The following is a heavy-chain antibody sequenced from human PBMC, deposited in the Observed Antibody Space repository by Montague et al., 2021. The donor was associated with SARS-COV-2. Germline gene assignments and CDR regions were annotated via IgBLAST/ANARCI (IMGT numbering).Heavy chain of an antibody. J-gene: IGHJ4*02. Sequence: SLRLSCSASGFTFSVYGMSWVRQAPGKGLEWVSYISGRGSYTDYADSVKGRFTISRDNARKSLYLEMNSLRAEDTAVYYCARLVGVESNRRDYFNYWGQGTLVTVSS. D-gene: IGHD1-14*01. V-gene: IGHV3-11*03. CDR1: GFTFSVYG. CDR3: ARLVGVESNRRDYFNY. CDR2: ISGRGSYT.